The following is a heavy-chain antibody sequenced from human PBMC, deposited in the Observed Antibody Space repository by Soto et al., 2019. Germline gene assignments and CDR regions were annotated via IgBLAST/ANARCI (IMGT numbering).Heavy chain of an antibody. CDR1: GYNFASYG. J-gene: IGHJ1*01. CDR3: ARDRVVGAAGF. V-gene: IGHV1-18*01. Sequence: QVHLVQSGAEVKEPGASVKVSCKASGYNFASYGINWVRQAPGQGLEWMGWISVYNGHTNHALNFQGRVTMTRDTSTNTAYMDLRSLRSDDTAMYYCARDRVVGAAGFWGQGTLVTVSS. D-gene: IGHD1-26*01. CDR2: ISVYNGHT.